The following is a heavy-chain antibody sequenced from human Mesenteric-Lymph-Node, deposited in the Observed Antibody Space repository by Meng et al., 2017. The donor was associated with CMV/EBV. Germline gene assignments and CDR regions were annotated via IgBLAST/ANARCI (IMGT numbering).Heavy chain of an antibody. CDR1: GGTFSSYA. J-gene: IGHJ6*02. CDR3: ARVSEGSWPTEETYYYYGMDV. CDR2: IIPIFGTA. D-gene: IGHD6-13*01. V-gene: IGHV1-69*05. Sequence: SVKVSCKASGGTFSSYAISWVRQAPGQGLEWMGGIIPIFGTANYAQKFQGRVTITTDESTSTAYMELSSLRSEDTAVYYCARVSEGSWPTEETYYYYGMDVWGQGTTVTVS.